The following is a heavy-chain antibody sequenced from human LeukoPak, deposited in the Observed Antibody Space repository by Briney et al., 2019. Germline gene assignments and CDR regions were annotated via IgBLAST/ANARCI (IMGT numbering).Heavy chain of an antibody. Sequence: GGSLRLSCAASGFTFSSYSMSWVRQAPGKGLEWVSSISSSSSYIYYADSVKGRFTISRDNAKNSLYLQMNSLRAEDTAVYYCARGPYYDSSGYYARYWGQGTLVTVSS. D-gene: IGHD3-22*01. CDR1: GFTFSSYS. J-gene: IGHJ4*02. V-gene: IGHV3-21*01. CDR2: ISSSSSYI. CDR3: ARGPYYDSSGYYARY.